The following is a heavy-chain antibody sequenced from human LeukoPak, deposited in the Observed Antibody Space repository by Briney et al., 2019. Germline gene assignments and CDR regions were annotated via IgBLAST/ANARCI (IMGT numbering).Heavy chain of an antibody. J-gene: IGHJ4*02. CDR2: IYPGDSDT. Sequence: GESLKISCKGPGYSFTSYWIGWVRQMPGKGLEWMGIIYPGDSDTRYSPSFQGQVTISADKSISTAYLQWSSLKASATAMYYCARALARLDFDYWGQGTLVTVSS. CDR3: ARALARLDFDY. CDR1: GYSFTSYW. D-gene: IGHD6-6*01. V-gene: IGHV5-51*01.